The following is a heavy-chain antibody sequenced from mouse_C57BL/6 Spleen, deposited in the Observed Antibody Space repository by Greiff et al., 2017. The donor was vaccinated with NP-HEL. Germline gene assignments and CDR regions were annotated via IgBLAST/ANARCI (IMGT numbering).Heavy chain of an antibody. V-gene: IGHV1-55*01. CDR2: IYPGSGST. J-gene: IGHJ2*01. CDR3: ARMDFYCDY. CDR1: GYTFTSYW. Sequence: QVQLKESGAELVKPGASVKMSCKASGYTFTSYWITWVKQRPGQGLEWIGDIYPGSGSTNYNEKFKSKATLTVDTSSSTAYMQLSSLTSEDSAVYYCARMDFYCDYWGQGTTLTVSS.